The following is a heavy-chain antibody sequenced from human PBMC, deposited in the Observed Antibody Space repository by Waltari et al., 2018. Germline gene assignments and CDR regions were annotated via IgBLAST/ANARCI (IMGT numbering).Heavy chain of an antibody. CDR2: ISSNGVST. V-gene: IGHV3-64*01. Sequence: EVQLVESGGGLVQPGGSLRLSCAASGFSFSLYAMHWVRQGPGKGLEYVSAISSNGVSTYYANSMKGRLSISRDNSKNTLYLQMGSLRAEDMAVYYCARSPDQPDSLDYYMDVWGKGTTVTVSS. CDR3: ARSPDQPDSLDYYMDV. CDR1: GFSFSLYA. D-gene: IGHD2-21*01. J-gene: IGHJ6*03.